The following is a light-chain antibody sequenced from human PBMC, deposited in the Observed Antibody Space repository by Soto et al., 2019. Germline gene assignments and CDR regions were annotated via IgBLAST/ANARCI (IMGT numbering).Light chain of an antibody. CDR3: QPQRT. J-gene: IGKJ2*01. V-gene: IGKV3-20*01. Sequence: EIVLTQSPGTLSLSPGERATLSCRASRSLSSSYVVWYQQKPGQAPRLLIYAASRRATGIPDRFSGSGSATEYTLTISRLEPEDFAVYYCQPQRTFGKGTKVDIK. CDR2: AAS. CDR1: RSLSSSY.